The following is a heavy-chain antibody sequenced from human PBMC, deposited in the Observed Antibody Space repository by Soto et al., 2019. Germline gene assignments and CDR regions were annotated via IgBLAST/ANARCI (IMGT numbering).Heavy chain of an antibody. CDR1: GYTFYSNW. Sequence: XESLKISFQASGYTFYSNWVGWVRQMPGKGLEWMGIIYPGDSETRYSPSFQGQVTISADRSLKIAYLQWRSLQASDTAMYYCARILDSWDEPHYFDSWGQGTKVTVSS. CDR3: ARILDSWDEPHYFDS. D-gene: IGHD1-1*01. CDR2: IYPGDSET. J-gene: IGHJ4*02. V-gene: IGHV5-51*01.